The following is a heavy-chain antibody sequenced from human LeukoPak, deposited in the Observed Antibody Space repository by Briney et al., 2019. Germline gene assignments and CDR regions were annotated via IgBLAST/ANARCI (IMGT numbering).Heavy chain of an antibody. CDR1: GFTFSSYA. J-gene: IGHJ4*02. CDR2: ISYDGSNK. D-gene: IGHD2-15*01. V-gene: IGHV3-30*18. Sequence: GRSLRLSCAASGFTFSSYAMHWVRQAPGKGLEWVAIISYDGSNKFYADSVKGRFTISRDNSKNTLYLQMDSLRAEDTAVYYCANTYRLLQYYFDYWGQGTLVTVSS. CDR3: ANTYRLLQYYFDY.